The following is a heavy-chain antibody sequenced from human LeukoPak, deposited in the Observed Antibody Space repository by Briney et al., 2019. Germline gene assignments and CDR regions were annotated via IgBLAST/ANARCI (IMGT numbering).Heavy chain of an antibody. CDR1: GFTFSTYN. V-gene: IGHV3-23*01. Sequence: GGSLRLSCAASGFTFSTYNMNWVRQAPGKGLEWVSAISGSGGSTYYADSVKGRFTISRDNSKNTLYLQMNSLRVEDTAVYYCAKSRRDSSGYYSPNWFDPWGQGTLVTVSS. D-gene: IGHD3-22*01. J-gene: IGHJ5*02. CDR2: ISGSGGST. CDR3: AKSRRDSSGYYSPNWFDP.